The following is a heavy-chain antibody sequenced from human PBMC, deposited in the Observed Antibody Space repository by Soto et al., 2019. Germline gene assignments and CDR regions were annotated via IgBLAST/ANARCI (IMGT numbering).Heavy chain of an antibody. J-gene: IGHJ3*02. CDR1: GYTFTSYG. CDR2: ISAYNGNT. Sequence: ASVKVSCKASGYTFTSYGISWVRQAPGQGLEWMGWISAYNGNTNYAQKLQGRVTMTTDTSTSTAYMELRSLRSDDTAVYYCARDLGMAVANDAFDIWGQGTMVTVSS. D-gene: IGHD6-19*01. V-gene: IGHV1-18*01. CDR3: ARDLGMAVANDAFDI.